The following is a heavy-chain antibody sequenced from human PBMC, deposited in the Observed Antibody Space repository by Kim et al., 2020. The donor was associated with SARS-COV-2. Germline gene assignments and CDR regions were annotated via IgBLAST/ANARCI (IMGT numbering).Heavy chain of an antibody. J-gene: IGHJ4*02. V-gene: IGHV3-23*01. CDR3: AKHLHSSSSDSGQIGPETYFDY. D-gene: IGHD6-6*01. CDR1: GFTFSSYA. CDR2: ISGSGGST. Sequence: GGSLRLSCAASGFTFSSYAMSWVRQAPGKGLEWVSAISGSGGSTYYADSVKGRFTISRDNSKNTLYLQMNSLRAEDTAVYYCAKHLHSSSSDSGQIGPETYFDYWGQGTLVTVSS.